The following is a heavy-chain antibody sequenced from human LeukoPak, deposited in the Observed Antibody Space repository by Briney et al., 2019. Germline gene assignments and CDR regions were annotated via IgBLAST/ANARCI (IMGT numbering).Heavy chain of an antibody. Sequence: KPSETLSLTCTVSGGSISSSSYYWGWIRQPPGKGLEWIGSIYYSGSTYYNPSLKSRVTISVDTSKNQFSLKLSSVTAADTAVYYCARLPDSSGYYYPFDYWGQGTLVTVSS. V-gene: IGHV4-39*07. CDR3: ARLPDSSGYYYPFDY. D-gene: IGHD3-22*01. CDR1: GGSISSSSYY. CDR2: IYYSGST. J-gene: IGHJ4*02.